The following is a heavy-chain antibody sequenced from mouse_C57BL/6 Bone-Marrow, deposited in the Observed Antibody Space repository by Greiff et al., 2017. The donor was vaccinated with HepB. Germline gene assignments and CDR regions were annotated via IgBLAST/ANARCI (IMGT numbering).Heavy chain of an antibody. V-gene: IGHV1-52*01. CDR3: ARGYYYGSSYRYFDV. Sequence: QVQLQQPGAELVRPGSSVKLSCKASGYTFTSYWMHWVKQRPIQGLEWIGNIDPSDSETHYNQKFKDKAKLTVDKSSSTAYMQPSRLTSEDSAVYFCARGYYYGSSYRYFDVWGTGTTVTVSS. CDR1: GYTFTSYW. D-gene: IGHD1-1*01. J-gene: IGHJ1*03. CDR2: IDPSDSET.